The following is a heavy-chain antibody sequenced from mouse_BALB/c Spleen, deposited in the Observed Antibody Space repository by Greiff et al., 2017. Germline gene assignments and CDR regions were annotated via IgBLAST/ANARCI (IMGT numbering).Heavy chain of an antibody. Sequence: VKLVESGPGLVAPSQSLSITCTVSGFSLTSCGVHWVRQPPGKGLEWLGVIRDGGSTNYNSALMSRLNISKDNYKRQVILKMNSLQTDDTAMYYCARGIDYWGQGTSVTVSS. V-gene: IGHV2-9*02. J-gene: IGHJ4*01. CDR3: ARGIDY. CDR1: GFSLTSCG. CDR2: IRDGGST.